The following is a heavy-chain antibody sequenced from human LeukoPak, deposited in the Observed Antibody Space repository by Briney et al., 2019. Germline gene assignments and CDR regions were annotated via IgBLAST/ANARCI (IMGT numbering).Heavy chain of an antibody. J-gene: IGHJ3*02. Sequence: GGSLRLSCAASGFTLSSYWISWVRQAPGKGLERVANIKQDGSEKYYVDSVKGRFTISRDNAKNSLYLQMNSLRAEDTAVYYCARANWNYVHAFDIWGQGTMVTVSS. V-gene: IGHV3-7*01. D-gene: IGHD1-7*01. CDR3: ARANWNYVHAFDI. CDR2: IKQDGSEK. CDR1: GFTLSSYW.